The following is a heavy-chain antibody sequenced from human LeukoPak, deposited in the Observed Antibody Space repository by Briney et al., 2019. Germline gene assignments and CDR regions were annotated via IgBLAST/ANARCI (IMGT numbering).Heavy chain of an antibody. D-gene: IGHD3-22*01. CDR2: VYSGGST. CDR1: GFTVSSNY. V-gene: IGHV3-53*01. Sequence: GGSLRLSCAASGFTVSSNYMSWVRQAPGKGLEWVSVVYSGGSTYYADSVKGRFTISRDNSKNTLYLQMNSLRAEDTAVYYCARATYYYDSSGYYVFYFDNWGQGTLVTVSS. J-gene: IGHJ4*02. CDR3: ARATYYYDSSGYYVFYFDN.